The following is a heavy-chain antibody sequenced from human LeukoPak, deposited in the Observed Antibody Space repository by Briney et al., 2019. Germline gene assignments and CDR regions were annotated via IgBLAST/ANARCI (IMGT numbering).Heavy chain of an antibody. CDR3: ARGGYTIFDY. CDR1: EFTFSSYE. D-gene: IGHD3-3*01. J-gene: IGHJ4*02. V-gene: IGHV3-48*03. Sequence: GGSLRLSCAASEFTFSSYEVNWVRQAPGKGLEWVSYISGSGSIIYYADSVKGRFTISRDNAKNSLYMQMNSLRAEDTAVYYCARGGYTIFDYWGQATLVTVSS. CDR2: ISGSGSII.